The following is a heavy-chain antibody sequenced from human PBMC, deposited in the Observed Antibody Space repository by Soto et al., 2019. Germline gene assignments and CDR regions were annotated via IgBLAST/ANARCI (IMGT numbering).Heavy chain of an antibody. CDR2: ISYDGSNK. J-gene: IGHJ4*02. CDR3: AKGHVYGDSTAGGY. Sequence: GGSLRLSCAASGFTFSSYGMHWVRQAPGKGLEWVAVISYDGSNKYYADSVKGRFTISRDNSKNTLYLQMNSLRAEDTAVYYCAKGHVYGDSTAGGYWGQGTLVTVSS. V-gene: IGHV3-30*18. CDR1: GFTFSSYG. D-gene: IGHD4-17*01.